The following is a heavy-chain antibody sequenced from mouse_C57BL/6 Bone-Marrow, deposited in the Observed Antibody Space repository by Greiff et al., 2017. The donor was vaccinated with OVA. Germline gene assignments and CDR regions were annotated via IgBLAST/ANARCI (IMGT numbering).Heavy chain of an antibody. Sequence: EVQLQQSGPELVKPGASVKISCKASGYTFTDYYMNWVKQSHGKSLEWIGDINPNNGGTSYNQKFKGTATLTVDKSSSTAYMELRSLTSEDSAVYYCAPYYGSSPDVWGTGTTVTVSS. V-gene: IGHV1-26*01. D-gene: IGHD1-1*01. CDR3: APYYGSSPDV. CDR1: GYTFTDYY. J-gene: IGHJ1*03. CDR2: INPNNGGT.